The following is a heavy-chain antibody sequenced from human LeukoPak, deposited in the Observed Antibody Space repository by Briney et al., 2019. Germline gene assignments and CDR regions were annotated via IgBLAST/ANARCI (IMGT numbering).Heavy chain of an antibody. V-gene: IGHV4-59*01. CDR2: IYYSGST. J-gene: IGHJ4*02. Sequence: SETLSLTCTVSGYSISSYYWSWIRQPPGKGLEWIGYIYYSGSTNYNPSLKSRVTISVDTSKTQFSLKLSSVTAADTAVYYCAREDYGYDYWGQGTLVTVSS. D-gene: IGHD5-18*01. CDR3: AREDYGYDY. CDR1: GYSISSYY.